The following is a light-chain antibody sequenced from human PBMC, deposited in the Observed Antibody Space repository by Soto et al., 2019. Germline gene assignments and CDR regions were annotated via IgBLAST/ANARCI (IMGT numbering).Light chain of an antibody. J-gene: IGKJ4*01. Sequence: DIPLTQSPSFLSASVGNRVTITCRASQGISSYLAWYQQKPGKAPKLLIYAASTLQSGVPSRFSGSESGTEFTLTISSLQPEEFATYYCQQLNTYPLTFGGGTKVEIK. CDR3: QQLNTYPLT. V-gene: IGKV1-9*01. CDR1: QGISSY. CDR2: AAS.